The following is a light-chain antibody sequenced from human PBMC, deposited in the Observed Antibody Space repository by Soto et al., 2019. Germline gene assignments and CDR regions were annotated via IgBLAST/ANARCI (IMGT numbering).Light chain of an antibody. Sequence: QSALTQPASVSGSPGQSITISCTGTSSDVGGYNYVSWYQQHPGKAPKLMIYDVSNRPSGVSNRFSGSKSGNTASLTISGLQAEDEADYYCNSSTSSSTLVFGGGTKVTVL. CDR3: NSSTSSSTLV. CDR1: SSDVGGYNY. V-gene: IGLV2-14*01. J-gene: IGLJ2*01. CDR2: DVS.